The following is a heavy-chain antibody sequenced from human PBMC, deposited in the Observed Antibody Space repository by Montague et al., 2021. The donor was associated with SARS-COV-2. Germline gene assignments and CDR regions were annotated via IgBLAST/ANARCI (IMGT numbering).Heavy chain of an antibody. CDR3: ARGPSDTYYYNAMDV. J-gene: IGHJ6*02. CDR2: IDWDGDK. Sequence: PALVKPTKTLTLTCTFSGFSLSTSGMCMTWIRQPPGKALEWLARIDWDGDKYYNTSLKSRLTNSKDTSKNLVVLTMTNMDPVDTATYYCARGPSDTYYYNAMDVWGRGTTVTVSS. CDR1: GFSLSTSGMC. V-gene: IGHV2-70*11.